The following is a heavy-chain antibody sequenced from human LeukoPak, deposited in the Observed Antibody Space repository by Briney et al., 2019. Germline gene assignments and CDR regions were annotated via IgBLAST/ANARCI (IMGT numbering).Heavy chain of an antibody. CDR2: INPNSGGT. D-gene: IGHD3-22*01. Sequence: ASVTVSCKASGYTFTGYYMHWVRQAPGQGLEWMGWINPNSGGTNYAQKFQGRVTMTRDTSISTAYMELSRLRSDDTAVYHCARSEGITMIVVVSAEDYWGQGTLVTVSS. CDR3: ARSEGITMIVVVSAEDY. CDR1: GYTFTGYY. J-gene: IGHJ4*02. V-gene: IGHV1-2*02.